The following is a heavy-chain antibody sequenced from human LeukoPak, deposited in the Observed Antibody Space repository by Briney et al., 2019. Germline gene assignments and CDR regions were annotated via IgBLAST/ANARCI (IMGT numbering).Heavy chain of an antibody. D-gene: IGHD3-22*01. CDR2: IWYDGSNK. CDR3: ATHSGHDSSGYAARPGSDY. V-gene: IGHV3-33*01. J-gene: IGHJ4*02. CDR1: GFTFSSYG. Sequence: PGRSLRLSCAASGFTFSSYGMHWVRQAPVKGLEWVAVIWYDGSNKYYADSVKGRFTISRDNSKNTLYLQMNSLRAEDTAVYYCATHSGHDSSGYAARPGSDYWGQGTLVTVSS.